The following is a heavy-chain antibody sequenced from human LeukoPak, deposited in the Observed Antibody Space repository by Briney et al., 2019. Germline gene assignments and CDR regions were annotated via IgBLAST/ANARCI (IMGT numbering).Heavy chain of an antibody. Sequence: SETLSLTCTVSGGSISSYYWSWIRQPPGKGLEWIGYIYTSGSTNYNPSLKSRVTISVDTSKNQFSLKLSSVTAADTAVYYCARARAGAFDIWGQGTMVTVSS. J-gene: IGHJ3*02. D-gene: IGHD6-19*01. CDR1: GGSISSYY. CDR2: IYTSGST. CDR3: ARARAGAFDI. V-gene: IGHV4-4*08.